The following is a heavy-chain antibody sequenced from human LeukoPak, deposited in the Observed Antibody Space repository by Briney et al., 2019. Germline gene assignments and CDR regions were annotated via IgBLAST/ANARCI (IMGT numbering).Heavy chain of an antibody. Sequence: PGGSLRLSCAASGFTFSSYAMSWVRQAPGKGLEWVSVIYSGGSTYYADSVKGRFTISRDNSKNTLYLQMNNLRAEDTAVYYCARDRRERGFREFHYYYYYMDVWGKGTTVTVSS. D-gene: IGHD3-10*01. CDR2: IYSGGST. V-gene: IGHV3-53*01. J-gene: IGHJ6*03. CDR3: ARDRRERGFREFHYYYYYMDV. CDR1: GFTFSSYA.